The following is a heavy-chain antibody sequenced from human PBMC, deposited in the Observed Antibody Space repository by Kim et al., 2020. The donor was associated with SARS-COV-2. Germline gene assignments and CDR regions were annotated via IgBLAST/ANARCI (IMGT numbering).Heavy chain of an antibody. J-gene: IGHJ6*02. CDR1: GYTFTSYA. Sequence: ASVKVSCNASGYTFTSYAMNWVRQAPGQGLEWMGWINTNTGNPTYAQGFTGRFVFSLDTSVSTAYLQISSLKAEDTAVYYCAGVSGVVIIDYYGMDVWGQGTTVTVSS. CDR2: INTNTGNP. V-gene: IGHV7-4-1*02. CDR3: AGVSGVVIIDYYGMDV. D-gene: IGHD3-3*01.